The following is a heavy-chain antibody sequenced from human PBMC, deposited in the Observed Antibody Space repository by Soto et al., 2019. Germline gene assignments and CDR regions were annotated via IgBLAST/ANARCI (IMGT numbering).Heavy chain of an antibody. CDR3: AKDFFCGGGRNLWYLFDF. D-gene: IGHD3-16*01. V-gene: IGHV3-9*01. J-gene: IGHJ4*02. CDR1: GFTFDDYA. CDR2: ISWNSGDI. Sequence: GGSLRLSCAASGFTFDDYAMHWVRQGPGKGLEWVSSISWNSGDIVYADSVKGRFTISRDNPKNSLYLQMNSLRVEDTAFYYCAKDFFCGGGRNLWYLFDFSGLRTSVTGSS.